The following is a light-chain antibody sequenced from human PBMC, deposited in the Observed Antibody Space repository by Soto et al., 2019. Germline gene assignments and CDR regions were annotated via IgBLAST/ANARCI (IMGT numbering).Light chain of an antibody. J-gene: IGLJ1*01. CDR3: SSYTSSSTYV. Sequence: QSALTQPPSASGSPGQSVAISRTGTGSDVGGYDYVSWYQHHPGKAPKVMIYEVTNRPSGVSNRFSGSKSGNTASLTISGLPAEDEADYYCSSYTSSSTYVFGTGTKVTVL. CDR1: GSDVGGYDY. CDR2: EVT. V-gene: IGLV2-14*01.